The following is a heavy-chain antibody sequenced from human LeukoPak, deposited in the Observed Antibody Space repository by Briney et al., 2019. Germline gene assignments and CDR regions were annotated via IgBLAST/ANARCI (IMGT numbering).Heavy chain of an antibody. Sequence: ASVKVSCKASGYTFTSYYMHWVRQAPGQGLEWMGWISAYNGNTNYAQKLQGRVTMTTDTSTSTAYMELRSLRSDDTAVYYCARVPPFCSGGSCYSYNWFAPWAQEPPFTVP. CDR1: GYTFTSYY. D-gene: IGHD2-15*01. CDR2: ISAYNGNT. J-gene: IGHJ5*02. V-gene: IGHV1-18*04. CDR3: ARVPPFCSGGSCYSYNWFAP.